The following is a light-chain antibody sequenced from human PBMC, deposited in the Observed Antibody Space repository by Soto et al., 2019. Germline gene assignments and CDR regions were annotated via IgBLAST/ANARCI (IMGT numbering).Light chain of an antibody. CDR2: DVS. Sequence: QSALTQPASVSGSPGQSITISCTGTSSDVGDYNYVSWYQQHPGKAPKLMIYDVSNRPSGVSNRFSGSKSGNTASLTVSGRQAEAEADYDCSSYTSSSTLVFGGVTKVTVL. CDR1: SSDVGDYNY. V-gene: IGLV2-14*01. CDR3: SSYTSSSTLV. J-gene: IGLJ2*01.